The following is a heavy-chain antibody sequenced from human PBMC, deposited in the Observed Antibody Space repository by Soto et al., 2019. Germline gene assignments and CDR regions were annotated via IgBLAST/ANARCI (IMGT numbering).Heavy chain of an antibody. J-gene: IGHJ6*03. V-gene: IGHV2-5*02. CDR3: ARGPGGKNGYDFLDYYYYMDV. CDR2: IYWDDDK. CDR1: GFSLSTSGVG. Sequence: SGPTLVNPTQTLTLTCTFSGFSLSTSGVGVGWIRQPPGKALEWLALIYWDDDKRYSPSLKSRLTITKDTSKNQVVLTMTNMDPVDTAAYYCARGPGGKNGYDFLDYYYYMDVWGKGTTVTVSS. D-gene: IGHD5-12*01.